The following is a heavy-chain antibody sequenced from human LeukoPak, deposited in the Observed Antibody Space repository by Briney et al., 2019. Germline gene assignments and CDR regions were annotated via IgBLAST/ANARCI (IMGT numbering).Heavy chain of an antibody. CDR3: AKDGVRAVAGRDFDY. D-gene: IGHD6-19*01. V-gene: IGHV3-48*03. CDR1: GFTFSSYE. J-gene: IGHJ4*02. CDR2: ISSSGSTI. Sequence: GGSLRLSCAASGFTFSSYEMNWVRQAPGKGLEWVSYISSSGSTIYYADSVKGRFTTSRDNAKNSLYLQMNSLRAEDTAVYYCAKDGVRAVAGRDFDYWGQETLVTVSS.